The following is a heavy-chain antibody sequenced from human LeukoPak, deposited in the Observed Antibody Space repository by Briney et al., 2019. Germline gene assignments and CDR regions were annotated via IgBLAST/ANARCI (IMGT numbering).Heavy chain of an antibody. CDR2: MNPNSGNT. J-gene: IGHJ4*02. D-gene: IGHD1-26*01. CDR1: GYTFTSYD. Sequence: ASVKVSCKASGYTFTSYDINWVRQATGQGLEWMGWMNPNSGNTGYAQTFQGRVTITRDTSASTAYMELSSLRPEDTAVYYCARDMGSGSLHYWGQGTLVTVSS. CDR3: ARDMGSGSLHY. V-gene: IGHV1-8*01.